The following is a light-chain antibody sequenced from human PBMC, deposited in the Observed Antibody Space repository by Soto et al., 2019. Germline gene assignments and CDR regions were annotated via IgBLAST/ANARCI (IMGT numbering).Light chain of an antibody. CDR3: QKYKSAPFT. CDR1: QGISNF. CDR2: AAS. V-gene: IGKV1-27*01. Sequence: DIQMTQSPSSLSASVGDRVTITCRASQGISNFLAWYQQKAGNAPELLIYAASTLQSGVPSRFSGSGSGTDFTLTISTLQPEDVATYYCQKYKSAPFTFGPGNKVHIK. J-gene: IGKJ3*01.